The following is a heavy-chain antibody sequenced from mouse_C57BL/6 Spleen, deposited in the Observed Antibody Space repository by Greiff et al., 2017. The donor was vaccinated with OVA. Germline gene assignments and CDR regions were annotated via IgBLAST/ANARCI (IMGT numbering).Heavy chain of an antibody. CDR2: IHPNSGGT. Sequence: QVQLQQSGAELVKPGASVKLSCKASGYTFTSYWMHWVQQRPGQGLEWIGIIHPNSGGTTYNEKFKSKAPLTVDKSSSTAYMQLSSVTSEGAADYYCARRDYAMDYWGQGTAVTVSS. CDR3: ARRDYAMDY. J-gene: IGHJ4*01. CDR1: GYTFTSYW. V-gene: IGHV1-64*01.